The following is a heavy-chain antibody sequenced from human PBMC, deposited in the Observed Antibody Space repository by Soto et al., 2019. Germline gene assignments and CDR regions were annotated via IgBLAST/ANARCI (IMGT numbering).Heavy chain of an antibody. CDR1: GGCISNYY. J-gene: IGHJ4*02. Sequence: PXASLSLTCTVCGGCISNYYWSWIRQPPGKGLEWIGYVSYGVSTNYNPSLKSRVTISVDTSKNQFSLKVSSVTAADTAVYYSARRASTSDYCGQRTLVTVSS. V-gene: IGHV4-59*01. CDR3: ARRASTSDY. CDR2: VSYGVST. D-gene: IGHD6-6*01.